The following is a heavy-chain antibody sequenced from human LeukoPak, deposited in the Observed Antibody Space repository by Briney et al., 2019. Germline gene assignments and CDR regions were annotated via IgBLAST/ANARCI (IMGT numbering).Heavy chain of an antibody. V-gene: IGHV1-69*06. J-gene: IGHJ6*04. Sequence: GASVKVSCKASGGTFSSYDISWVRQAPGQGLEWMGGIIPIFGTANYAQKFQGRVTIAADKSTSTAYMELSSLRSEDTAVYYCARAVTMVRGVIMDYYYGMDVWGKGTTVTVSS. CDR2: IIPIFGTA. D-gene: IGHD3-10*01. CDR1: GGTFSSYD. CDR3: ARAVTMVRGVIMDYYYGMDV.